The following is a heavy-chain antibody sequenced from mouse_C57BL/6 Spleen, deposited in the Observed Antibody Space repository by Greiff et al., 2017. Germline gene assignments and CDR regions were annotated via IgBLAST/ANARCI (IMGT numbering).Heavy chain of an antibody. CDR2: IRSKSNNYAT. Sequence: EVQLVESGGGLVQPKGSLKLSCAASGFSFNTYAMNWVRQAPGKSLEWVARIRSKSNNYATYYADSVKDRFTTSRDDSESKLNLQMNNWKAEDTAMYYCVRRLGDYWGQGTTLTVSS. D-gene: IGHD4-1*01. V-gene: IGHV10-1*01. CDR3: VRRLGDY. CDR1: GFSFNTYA. J-gene: IGHJ2*01.